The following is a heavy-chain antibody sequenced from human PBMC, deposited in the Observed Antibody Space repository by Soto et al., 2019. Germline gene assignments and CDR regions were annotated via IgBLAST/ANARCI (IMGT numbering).Heavy chain of an antibody. J-gene: IGHJ4*02. CDR3: ARAIETAMDPCDY. CDR1: GFSFTTYA. D-gene: IGHD5-18*01. V-gene: IGHV3-30-3*01. Sequence: GGSLRLSCAASGFSFTTYAMHWVRQAPGKGLEWVAAISDDGSIKYYADSVKGRFTISRDNSKNTFYLQMNSLRGDDTALYYCARAIETAMDPCDYWGQGALVTVSS. CDR2: ISDDGSIK.